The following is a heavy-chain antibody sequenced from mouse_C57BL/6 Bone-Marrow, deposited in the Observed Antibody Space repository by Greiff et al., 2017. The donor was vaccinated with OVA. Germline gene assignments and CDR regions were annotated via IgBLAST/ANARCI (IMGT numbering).Heavy chain of an antibody. V-gene: IGHV3-6*01. CDR3: ARNAYYSNYDYYAMDY. CDR1: GYSITSGYY. D-gene: IGHD2-5*01. CDR2: ISYDGSN. J-gene: IGHJ4*01. Sequence: EVQRVESGPGLVKPSQSLSLTSSVTGYSITSGYYWNWIRQFPGNKLEWMGYISYDGSNNYNPSLKNRISITRDTSKNQFFLKLNSVTTEDTATYYCARNAYYSNYDYYAMDYWGQGTSVTVSS.